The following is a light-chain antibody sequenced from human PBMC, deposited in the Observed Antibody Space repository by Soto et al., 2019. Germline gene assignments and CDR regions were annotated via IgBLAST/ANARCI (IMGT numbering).Light chain of an antibody. CDR2: ETS. Sequence: DIQMTQSPSSLSASVGDRVTITCRASQSISTYLNWYQQKPGKAPNLLIYETSSLQSGVPSRFSGSGSGADFALTISSLEPEDFATYYCEQSYSHPRTFGQGTKVDIK. CDR3: EQSYSHPRT. CDR1: QSISTY. V-gene: IGKV1-39*01. J-gene: IGKJ1*01.